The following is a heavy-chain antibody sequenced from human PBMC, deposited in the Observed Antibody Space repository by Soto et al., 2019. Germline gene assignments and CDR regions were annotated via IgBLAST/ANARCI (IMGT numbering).Heavy chain of an antibody. CDR1: GGSTSSSDW. J-gene: IGHJ4*02. CDR3: AGRPEIHPR. V-gene: IGHV4-4*02. D-gene: IGHD1-26*01. Sequence: QVHLQESGPGLVKPSETLSLTCAISGGSTSSSDWWTWVRQPPGEGLEWIGEIHRDGVTNYNSSLKSRLTISLDQSRNQFSLSQTSVTAADAAVYFCAGRPEIHPRWGQGILVPVSS. CDR2: IHRDGVT.